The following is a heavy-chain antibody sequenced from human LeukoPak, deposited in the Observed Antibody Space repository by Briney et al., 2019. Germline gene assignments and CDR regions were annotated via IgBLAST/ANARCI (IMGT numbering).Heavy chain of an antibody. D-gene: IGHD3-3*01. CDR2: ISGSGGST. CDR3: AKVNDFWSGYQYYFDY. J-gene: IGHJ4*02. Sequence: GGSLRLSCAASGFTFSSYAMNWVRQAPGKGLEWVSAISGSGGSTYYADSVKGRFTISRDNSKNTLYLQMNSLRAEDTAVYYCAKVNDFWSGYQYYFDYWGQGTLVTVSS. CDR1: GFTFSSYA. V-gene: IGHV3-23*01.